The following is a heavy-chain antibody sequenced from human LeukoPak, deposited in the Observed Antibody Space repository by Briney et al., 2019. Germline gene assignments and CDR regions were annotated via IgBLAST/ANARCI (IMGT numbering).Heavy chain of an antibody. J-gene: IGHJ3*02. Sequence: SETLSLTCTVSGGSISSSNWWSWIRQSPGKGLEWIGEIYHSGSTHYNVSLKSRVSISMDKSNNHFSLKLTSVTAADTAVYYCARDGSYGALDIWGQGTMVTVSS. CDR2: IYHSGST. D-gene: IGHD1-26*01. CDR3: ARDGSYGALDI. V-gene: IGHV4-4*02. CDR1: GGSISSSNW.